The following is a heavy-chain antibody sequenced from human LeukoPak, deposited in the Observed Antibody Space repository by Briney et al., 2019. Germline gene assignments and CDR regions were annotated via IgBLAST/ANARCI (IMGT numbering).Heavy chain of an antibody. CDR2: IKYDGNEK. D-gene: IGHD1-26*01. CDR1: GFRFSMCW. J-gene: IGHJ4*02. CDR3: ARESRSGRFSRLTDLDY. Sequence: GGSLRLSCAPSGFRFSMCWMTWVRQAPGKGLEWVANIKYDGNEKYYVDSVKGRFTISRDNTKNSLSLQMNSLRAEDTAVYYCARESRSGRFSRLTDLDYWGQGTLVTVSS. V-gene: IGHV3-7*01.